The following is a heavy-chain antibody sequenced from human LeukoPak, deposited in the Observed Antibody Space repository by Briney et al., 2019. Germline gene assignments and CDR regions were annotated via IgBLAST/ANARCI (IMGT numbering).Heavy chain of an antibody. CDR2: ISPRGETI. D-gene: IGHD3-16*01. CDR1: GFSFNRRG. V-gene: IGHV3-48*04. Sequence: GRSLRLSCATSGFSFNRRGMNWVRQPPGKGLEWVSYISPRGETIFYAESVQGRFAVSRDDAKGSLYLQMHTLRVEDTAVYYCARIDGPTVFTYYMDLWGKGTTVTVAS. J-gene: IGHJ6*03. CDR3: ARIDGPTVFTYYMDL.